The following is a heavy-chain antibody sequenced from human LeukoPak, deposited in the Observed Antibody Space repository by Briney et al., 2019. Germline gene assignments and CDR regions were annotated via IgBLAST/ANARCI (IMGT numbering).Heavy chain of an antibody. D-gene: IGHD3-22*01. V-gene: IGHV1-46*01. Sequence: ASVKVSCRASGYTFTSYYMHWVRQAPGQGLEWMGIINPSGGSTSYAQKFQGRVTMTRDMSTSTVYMELSSLRSEDTAVYYCARVNPGHYDSSGYLDAFDIWGQGTMVTVSS. CDR3: ARVNPGHYDSSGYLDAFDI. CDR1: GYTFTSYY. CDR2: INPSGGST. J-gene: IGHJ3*02.